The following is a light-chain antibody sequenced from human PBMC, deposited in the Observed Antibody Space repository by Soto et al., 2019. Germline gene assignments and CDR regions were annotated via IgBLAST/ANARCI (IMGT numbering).Light chain of an antibody. CDR2: DAS. V-gene: IGKV1-5*01. CDR3: QQYNSYIWT. CDR1: QSISSW. Sequence: DIQMTQSPSTLSASVGDRVTITCRASQSISSWLAWYQQKPGKAPKLLIYDASSLESGVPSRFSGSGSGPEVTLTISSLQPDDFATYYCQQYNSYIWTFGQGTKVEIK. J-gene: IGKJ1*01.